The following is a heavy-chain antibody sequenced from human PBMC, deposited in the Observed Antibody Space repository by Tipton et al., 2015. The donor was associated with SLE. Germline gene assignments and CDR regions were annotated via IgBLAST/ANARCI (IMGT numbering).Heavy chain of an antibody. J-gene: IGHJ4*02. CDR1: GFTFSSYE. Sequence: SLRLSCAASGFTFSSYEMNWVRQAPGKGLEWVSVIYSGGSTYYTDSVKGRFTISRDNSKNTLYLQMNSLRAEDTAVYYCARGALAAAGHWGQGTLVTVSS. CDR2: IYSGGST. D-gene: IGHD6-13*01. CDR3: ARGALAAAGH. V-gene: IGHV3-66*01.